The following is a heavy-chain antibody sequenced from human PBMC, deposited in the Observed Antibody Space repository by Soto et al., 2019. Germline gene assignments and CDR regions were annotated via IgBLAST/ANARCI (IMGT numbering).Heavy chain of an antibody. CDR3: ASIVVVAARPRYGMDV. Sequence: PGGSLRLSCAASGFIFTDYSMTWIRQAPGKGLEWVSYISSSSSTIYYADSVKGRFTISRDNAKNSLYLQMNSLRDEDTAVYYCASIVVVAARPRYGMDVWGQGTTVTVSS. CDR1: GFIFTDYS. V-gene: IGHV3-11*04. D-gene: IGHD2-15*01. CDR2: ISSSSSTI. J-gene: IGHJ6*02.